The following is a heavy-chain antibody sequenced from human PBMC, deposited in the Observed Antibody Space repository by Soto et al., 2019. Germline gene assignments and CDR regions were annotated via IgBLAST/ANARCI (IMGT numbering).Heavy chain of an antibody. Sequence: ASVKVSCKASGYTFTSYAMHWVRQAPGQRLEWMGWINAGNGNTKYSQKFQGRVTITRDTSASTAYMELSSLRSEDTAVYYCARVRGYSYGNYPGWYFDYWGQGTLVTVSS. D-gene: IGHD5-18*01. CDR1: GYTFTSYA. CDR3: ARVRGYSYGNYPGWYFDY. V-gene: IGHV1-3*01. J-gene: IGHJ4*02. CDR2: INAGNGNT.